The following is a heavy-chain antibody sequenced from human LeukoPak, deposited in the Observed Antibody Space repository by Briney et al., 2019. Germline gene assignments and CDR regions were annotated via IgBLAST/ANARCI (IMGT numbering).Heavy chain of an antibody. CDR3: ATRYRIQLWLERGGSYGMDV. CDR1: GFTFSSYG. D-gene: IGHD5-18*01. CDR2: IWYDGSNK. V-gene: IGHV3-33*01. J-gene: IGHJ6*02. Sequence: PGGSLRLSCAASGFTFSSYGMHWVRQAPGKGLEWVAVIWYDGSNKYYADSVKGRFTISRDNSKNTLYLQMNSLRAEDTAVYYCATRYRIQLWLERGGSYGMDVWGQGTTVTVSS.